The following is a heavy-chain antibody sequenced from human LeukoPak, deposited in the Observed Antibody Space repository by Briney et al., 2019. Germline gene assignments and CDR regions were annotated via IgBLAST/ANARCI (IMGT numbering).Heavy chain of an antibody. CDR3: ARSTSLGITGNQDFGY. CDR2: IDPSDSYT. V-gene: IGHV5-10-1*01. Sequence: GESLKISCKGSGYSFTSYWISWVRQMPGKGLEWMGRIDPSDSYTNYSPSFQGHVTISADKSISTAYLQWTSLKASDTAMYYCARSTSLGITGNQDFGYWGQGTLVTVSS. J-gene: IGHJ4*02. CDR1: GYSFTSYW. D-gene: IGHD1-20*01.